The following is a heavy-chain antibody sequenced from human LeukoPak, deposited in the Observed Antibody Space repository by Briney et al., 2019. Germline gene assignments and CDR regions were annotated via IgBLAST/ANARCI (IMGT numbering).Heavy chain of an antibody. J-gene: IGHJ4*02. CDR3: AKDIEQQLENFDY. D-gene: IGHD6-13*01. V-gene: IGHV3-9*01. CDR2: ISWNSGSI. Sequence: GGSLRLSCAASGFTFDDYGMSWVRQAPGKGLEWVSGISWNSGSIGYADSVKGRFTISRDNAKNSLYLQMNSLRAEDTALYYCAKDIEQQLENFDYWGQGTLVTVSS. CDR1: GFTFDDYG.